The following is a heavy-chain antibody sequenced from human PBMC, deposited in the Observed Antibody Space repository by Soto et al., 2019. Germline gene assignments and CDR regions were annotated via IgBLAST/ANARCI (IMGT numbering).Heavy chain of an antibody. J-gene: IGHJ5*02. CDR2: IYYSGST. D-gene: IGHD6-13*01. CDR1: GGSISSSSYY. CDR3: ARHIGYSSSWYRWFDP. Sequence: KASETLSLTCTVSGGSISSSSYYWGWIRQPPGKGLEWIGSIYYSGSTYYNPSLKSRVTISVDTSKNQFSLKLSSVTAADTAVYYCARHIGYSSSWYRWFDPWGQGTLVTVSS. V-gene: IGHV4-39*01.